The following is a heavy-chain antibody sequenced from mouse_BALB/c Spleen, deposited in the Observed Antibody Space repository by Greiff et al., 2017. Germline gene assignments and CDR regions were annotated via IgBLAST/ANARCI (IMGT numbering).Heavy chain of an antibody. CDR3: ARGRSTFDY. Sequence: EVQLVESGGGLVKPGGSLKLSCAASGFTFSSYAMSWVRQTPEKRLEWVASISSGGSTYYPDSVKGRFTISRDNARNILYLQMSSLRSEDTAMYYCARGRSTFDYWGQGTTLTVSS. CDR1: GFTFSSYA. J-gene: IGHJ2*01. V-gene: IGHV5-6-5*01. D-gene: IGHD5-1*01. CDR2: ISSGGST.